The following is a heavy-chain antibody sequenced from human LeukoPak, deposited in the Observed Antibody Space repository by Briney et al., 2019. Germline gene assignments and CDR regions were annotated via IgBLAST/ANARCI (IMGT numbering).Heavy chain of an antibody. V-gene: IGHV3-23*01. D-gene: IGHD3-3*01. CDR3: AKDRTPYYDFWSGYSDY. CDR1: GFTFSSYA. J-gene: IGHJ4*02. Sequence: PGGCRRLSCAASGFTFSSYAMSWVRQAPGKGLEWVSAISGSGGSTYYADSVKGRFTISRDNSKNTLYLQMNSLRAEDTAVYYCAKDRTPYYDFWSGYSDYWGQGTLVTVSS. CDR2: ISGSGGST.